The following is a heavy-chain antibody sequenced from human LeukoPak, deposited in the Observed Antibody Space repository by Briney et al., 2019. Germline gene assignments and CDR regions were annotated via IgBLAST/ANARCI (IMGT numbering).Heavy chain of an antibody. CDR3: AKDARGYSYGFDY. CDR1: GFTFDDYA. D-gene: IGHD5-18*01. CDR2: ISGSGGST. V-gene: IGHV3-23*01. Sequence: GGSLRLSCAASGFTFDDYATHWVRQAPGKGLEWVSAISGSGGSTYYADSVKGRFTISRDNSKNTLSLQMNSLRAEDTAVYFCAKDARGYSYGFDYWGQGTLVTVSS. J-gene: IGHJ4*02.